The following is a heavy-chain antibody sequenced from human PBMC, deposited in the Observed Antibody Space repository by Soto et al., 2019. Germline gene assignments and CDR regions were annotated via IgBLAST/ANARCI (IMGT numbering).Heavy chain of an antibody. Sequence: ASVKVSCKASGYTFTSYAMHWVRQAPGQRLEWMGWINAGNGNTKYSQKFQGRVTITRDTSASTAYMELSSLRSEDTAVYYCASYSDYDILTGSLYYFDYWGQGTLVTVSS. CDR1: GYTFTSYA. J-gene: IGHJ4*02. V-gene: IGHV1-3*01. CDR3: ASYSDYDILTGSLYYFDY. CDR2: INAGNGNT. D-gene: IGHD3-9*01.